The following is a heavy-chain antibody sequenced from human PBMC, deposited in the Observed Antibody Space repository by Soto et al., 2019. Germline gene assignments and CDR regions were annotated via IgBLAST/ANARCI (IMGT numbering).Heavy chain of an antibody. Sequence: PSETLSLTCNVSGSTIRSHYWSWFRQPPGQGLEWLGYIYYTGTTTYNPSFMGRVAISVDASKNQFSLNMTSVTAADTAVYYCARWTYNQGFDPWGQGTLVTVSS. CDR1: GSTIRSHY. D-gene: IGHD1-1*01. V-gene: IGHV4-59*08. CDR3: ARWTYNQGFDP. CDR2: IYYTGTT. J-gene: IGHJ5*02.